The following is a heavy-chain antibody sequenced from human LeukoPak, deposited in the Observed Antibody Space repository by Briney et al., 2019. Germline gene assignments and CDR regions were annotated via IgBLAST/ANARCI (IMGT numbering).Heavy chain of an antibody. J-gene: IGHJ4*02. CDR2: INHSGST. CDR1: GGSFSGYY. V-gene: IGHV4-34*01. Sequence: PSETLSLTCAVYGGSFSGYYWSWIRQPPGKGLEWIGEINHSGSTNYNPSLKSRVTISVDTSKNQFSLKLSSVTAADTAVYYYARVLAYYDSSGYHDYWAREPWSPSPQ. CDR3: ARVLAYYDSSGYHDY. D-gene: IGHD3-22*01.